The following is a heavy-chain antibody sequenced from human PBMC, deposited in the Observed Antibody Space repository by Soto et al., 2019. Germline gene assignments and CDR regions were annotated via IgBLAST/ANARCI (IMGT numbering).Heavy chain of an antibody. J-gene: IGHJ4*02. Sequence: HVQLVQSGAEVKKPGASVKASCKASGYTFTSYYMHWVRQAPAQGLEWMGIINTSGGSTSYAQKFQGRVTMTRDTSTSTVYMELSSLRSEDTAVYYCARGEGIAESCQGVWGQGNLVTVAS. CDR2: INTSGGST. CDR1: GYTFTSYY. D-gene: IGHD6-13*01. CDR3: ARGEGIAESCQGV. V-gene: IGHV1-46*01.